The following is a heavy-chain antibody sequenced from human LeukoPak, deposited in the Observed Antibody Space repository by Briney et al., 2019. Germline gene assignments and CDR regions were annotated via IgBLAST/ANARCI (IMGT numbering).Heavy chain of an antibody. V-gene: IGHV4-61*01. CDR1: GDSVSGISFY. CDR3: ARYYDSSGYWSTPHFDY. J-gene: IGHJ4*02. D-gene: IGHD3-22*01. CDR2: IQYSGST. Sequence: PSETLSLTCTVSGDSVSGISFYWSWIRQPPGKGLQYIGYIQYSGSTNYNPSLKSRATISVDTSKNQFSLKLSSVTAADTAVYYCARYYDSSGYWSTPHFDYWGQGTLVTVSS.